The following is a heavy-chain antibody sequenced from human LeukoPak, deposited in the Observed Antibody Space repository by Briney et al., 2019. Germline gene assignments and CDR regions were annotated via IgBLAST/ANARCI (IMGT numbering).Heavy chain of an antibody. CDR2: FDPEDGET. CDR1: GYTLTELS. D-gene: IGHD3-3*01. Sequence: ASVKVSCKVSGYTLTELSMHWVRQAPGKGLEWMGGFDPEDGETIYAQKFQGRVTMTEDTSTDTAYMELSSLRSEDTAVYYCATDYYDFWSGYLPPFAPGGQGTLVTVSA. V-gene: IGHV1-24*01. J-gene: IGHJ5*02. CDR3: ATDYYDFWSGYLPPFAP.